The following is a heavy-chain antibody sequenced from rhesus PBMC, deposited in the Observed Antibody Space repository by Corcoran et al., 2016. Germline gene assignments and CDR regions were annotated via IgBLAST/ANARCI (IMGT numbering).Heavy chain of an antibody. D-gene: IGHD4-23*01. CDR2: IYWDDDK. J-gene: IGHJ6*01. CDR1: GFSLSTSGMG. CDR3: ARASYSNYPGYGLDS. V-gene: IGHV2S1*01. Sequence: QVTLKESGPALVKPTQTLTLTCTFSGFSLSTSGMGVGWIRQPPGTALEWVASIYWDDDKYYRTSQKSRLTISKDTSKNQVVLTMTKMDPVDTATYYCARASYSNYPGYGLDSWGQGVVVTVSS.